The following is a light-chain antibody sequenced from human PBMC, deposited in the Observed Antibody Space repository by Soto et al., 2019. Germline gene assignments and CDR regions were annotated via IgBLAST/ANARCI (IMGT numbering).Light chain of an antibody. J-gene: IGKJ1*01. CDR3: QQSYSSPPT. CDR2: KAS. V-gene: IGKV1-39*01. Sequence: DIQLTQSPSFLSASVGDRVTITCRASQSISSWLAWYQQKPGKAPKLLIYKASTLRSGVPSRFSGSRSGPDFTLTISSLQPEDFATYYCQQSYSSPPTFGQGTKVDI. CDR1: QSISSW.